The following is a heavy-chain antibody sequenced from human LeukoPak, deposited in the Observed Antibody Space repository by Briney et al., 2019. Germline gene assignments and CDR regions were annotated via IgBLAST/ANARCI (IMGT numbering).Heavy chain of an antibody. CDR1: GFTFSSYA. CDR2: ISSNGGST. D-gene: IGHD1-26*01. V-gene: IGHV3-64*01. J-gene: IGHJ4*02. CDR3: ARDLFSLPDYFDY. Sequence: PGGSLRLSCAASGFTFSSYAMHWVRQAPGKGLEYASAISSNGGSTYYANSVKGRFTISRDNSKNTLYLQMGSLRAEDMAVYYCARDLFSLPDYFDYWGQGTLVTVSS.